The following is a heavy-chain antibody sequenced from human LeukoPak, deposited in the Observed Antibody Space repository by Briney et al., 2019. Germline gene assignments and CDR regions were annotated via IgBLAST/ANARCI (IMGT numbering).Heavy chain of an antibody. CDR1: GFTFSSYE. CDR2: ISSSGSTI. Sequence: GGSLRLSCAASGFTFSSYEVNWVGQARGKGLEWVSYISSSGSTIYYADSVKGRFTISRDNAKNSLYLQMDSLRAEDTAVYYCVRAPPVTPFDYWGQGTLVTVSS. V-gene: IGHV3-48*03. D-gene: IGHD4-17*01. CDR3: VRAPPVTPFDY. J-gene: IGHJ4*02.